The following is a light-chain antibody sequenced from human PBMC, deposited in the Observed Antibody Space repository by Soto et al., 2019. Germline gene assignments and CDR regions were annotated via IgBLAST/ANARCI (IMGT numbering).Light chain of an antibody. CDR1: QGISSW. CDR2: VAY. Sequence: DIQMTQSPSSVSAPVGERVTITCRASQGISSWLTWYQQKPGKSPKLLIYVAYSLQSGVPSSFSGSGSGTDFTLTISSLQPDDFATYYCQQANSFPLTFGGGTKVEIK. J-gene: IGKJ4*01. CDR3: QQANSFPLT. V-gene: IGKV1-12*01.